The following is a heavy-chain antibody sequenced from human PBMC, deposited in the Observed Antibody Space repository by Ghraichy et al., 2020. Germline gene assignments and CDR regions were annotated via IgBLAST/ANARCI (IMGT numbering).Heavy chain of an antibody. Sequence: SETLSLTCAVYGGSFSGYYWSWIRQPPGKGLEWIGEINHSGSTNYNPSLKSRVTISVDTSKNQFSLKLSSVTAADTAVYYCAALDGHKGYGMDVWGQGTTANVSS. V-gene: IGHV4-34*01. CDR3: AALDGHKGYGMDV. CDR2: INHSGST. J-gene: IGHJ6*02. D-gene: IGHD5-24*01. CDR1: GGSFSGYY.